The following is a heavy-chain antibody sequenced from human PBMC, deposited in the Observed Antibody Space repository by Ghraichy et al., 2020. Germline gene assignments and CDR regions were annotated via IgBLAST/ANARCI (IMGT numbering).Heavy chain of an antibody. Sequence: SETLSLTCAVYGGSFSGYYWSWIRQPPGKGLEWIGEINHSGSTNYNPSLKSRVTISVDTSKNQFSLKLSSVTAADTAVYYCARSPPVHIAAAGDSPYGMDVWGQGTTVTVSS. CDR3: ARSPPVHIAAAGDSPYGMDV. CDR1: GGSFSGYY. V-gene: IGHV4-34*01. J-gene: IGHJ6*02. CDR2: INHSGST. D-gene: IGHD6-13*01.